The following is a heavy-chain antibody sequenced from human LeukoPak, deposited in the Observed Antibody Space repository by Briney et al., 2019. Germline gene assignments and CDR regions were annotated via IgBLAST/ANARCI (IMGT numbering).Heavy chain of an antibody. CDR1: GFTFSGSA. J-gene: IGHJ4*02. CDR3: AKVLDVDYYDSSGYFDY. Sequence: GGSLRLSCAASGFTFSGSAMHWVRQASGKGLEWVGRIRSKANSYATAYAASVKDRFTISRDDSKNTAYLQMNSLRAEDTAVYYCAKVLDVDYYDSSGYFDYWGQGTLVTVSS. V-gene: IGHV3-73*01. D-gene: IGHD3-22*01. CDR2: IRSKANSYAT.